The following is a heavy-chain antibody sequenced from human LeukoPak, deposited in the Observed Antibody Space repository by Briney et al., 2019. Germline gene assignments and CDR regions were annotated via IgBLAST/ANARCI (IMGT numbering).Heavy chain of an antibody. CDR1: GFTFSSYS. CDR2: ISSSSSYI. V-gene: IGHV3-21*01. D-gene: IGHD3-9*01. Sequence: GGSLRLSCAASGFTFSSYSMNWVRQAPGKGLEWVSSISSSSSYIYYADSVKGRFTISRDNAKNSLYLQMNSLRAEDTAVYYCARSYYDILTGYSKYYFDYWGQGTLVTVSS. J-gene: IGHJ4*02. CDR3: ARSYYDILTGYSKYYFDY.